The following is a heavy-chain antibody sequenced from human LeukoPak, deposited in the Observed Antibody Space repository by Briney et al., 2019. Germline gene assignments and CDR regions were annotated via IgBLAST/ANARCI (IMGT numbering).Heavy chain of an antibody. J-gene: IGHJ4*02. Sequence: GGSLRLSCAASGFTFSSYWMHWVRQAPGKGLVWVSRINSDGSSTSYADSVKGRFTTSRDNAKNTLYLQMNSLRAEDTAVYYCAREFLYCGGDCYYDYWGQGTLVTVSS. D-gene: IGHD2-21*02. V-gene: IGHV3-74*01. CDR2: INSDGSST. CDR1: GFTFSSYW. CDR3: AREFLYCGGDCYYDY.